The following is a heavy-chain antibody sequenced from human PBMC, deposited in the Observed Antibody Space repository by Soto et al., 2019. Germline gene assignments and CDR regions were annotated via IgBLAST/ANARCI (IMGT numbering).Heavy chain of an antibody. V-gene: IGHV1-46*01. CDR1: GYTFTSYY. CDR3: ARGHTAYYYYYGMDA. D-gene: IGHD2-2*02. CDR2: INPSGGST. J-gene: IGHJ6*02. Sequence: ASVKVSCKASGYTFTSYYMHWVRQAPGQGLEWMGIINPSGGSTSYAQKFQGRVTMTRDTSTSTVYMELSSLRSEDTAVYYCARGHTAYYYYYGMDAWGQGTAVTGSS.